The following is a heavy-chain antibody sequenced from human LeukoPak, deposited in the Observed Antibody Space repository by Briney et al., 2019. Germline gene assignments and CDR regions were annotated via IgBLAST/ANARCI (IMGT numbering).Heavy chain of an antibody. Sequence: SETLSLTCTGSGGSISSYYWSWIRQPPGKGLEWIGYIYYSGSTNYNPSLKSRVTISVDTSKNQFPLKLSSVTAADTAVYYCARGGKYYGDYWYFDLWGRGTLVTVSS. CDR2: IYYSGST. V-gene: IGHV4-59*01. J-gene: IGHJ2*01. CDR3: ARGGKYYGDYWYFDL. CDR1: GGSISSYY. D-gene: IGHD4-17*01.